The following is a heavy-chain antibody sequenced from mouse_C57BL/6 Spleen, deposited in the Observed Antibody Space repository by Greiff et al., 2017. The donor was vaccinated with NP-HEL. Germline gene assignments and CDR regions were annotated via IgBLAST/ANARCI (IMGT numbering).Heavy chain of an antibody. V-gene: IGHV1-4*01. CDR2: INPSSGYT. D-gene: IGHD1-1*01. Sequence: QVQLKQSGAELARPGASVKMSCKASGYTFTSYTMHWVKQRPGQGLEWIGYINPSSGYTKYNQKFKDKATLTADKSSSTAYMQLSSLTSEDSAVYYCARSDYYGSSLAWFAYWGQGTLVTVSA. CDR3: ARSDYYGSSLAWFAY. CDR1: GYTFTSYT. J-gene: IGHJ3*01.